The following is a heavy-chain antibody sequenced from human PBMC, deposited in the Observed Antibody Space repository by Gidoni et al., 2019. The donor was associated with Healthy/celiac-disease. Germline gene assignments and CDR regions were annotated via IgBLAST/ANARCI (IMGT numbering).Heavy chain of an antibody. Sequence: EVQLLASGGGLVQPGGSLRLSCASSGFTFRSYAMSWVRQAPGKGLEWVSAISGSGGSTYYADSVKGRFTISRDNSKNTLYLQMNSLRAEDTAVYYCAKDRGSGSFPPCDYWGQGTLVTVSS. D-gene: IGHD3-10*01. V-gene: IGHV3-23*01. CDR3: AKDRGSGSFPPCDY. CDR2: ISGSGGST. J-gene: IGHJ4*02. CDR1: GFTFRSYA.